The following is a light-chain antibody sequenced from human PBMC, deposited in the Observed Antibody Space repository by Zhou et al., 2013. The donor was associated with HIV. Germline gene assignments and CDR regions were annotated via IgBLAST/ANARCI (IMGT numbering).Light chain of an antibody. CDR2: AAS. J-gene: IGKJ4*01. V-gene: IGKV3-15*01. CDR3: QQYGSSPLLT. CDR1: QSVSSN. Sequence: EIVMTQSPATLSVSPGERATLSCRASQSVSSNLAWYQHKPGQAPRLLIYAASTRATGIPARFSGSGSGTEFTLTISRLEPEDFAVYYCQQYGSSPLLTFGGGTKVEIK.